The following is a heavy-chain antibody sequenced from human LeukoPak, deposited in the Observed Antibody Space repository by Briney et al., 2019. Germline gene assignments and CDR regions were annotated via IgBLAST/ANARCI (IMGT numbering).Heavy chain of an antibody. Sequence: SETLSLTCTVSGGSISSYYWSWVRQPPGKGLEWIGYIYYSGSTNYNPSLKSRVTISVETSKKEFSLKLSSVTAADTAVYYCARENSYYEFNWFDPWGQGTLVTVSS. CDR2: IYYSGST. CDR3: ARENSYYEFNWFDP. D-gene: IGHD3-22*01. J-gene: IGHJ5*02. V-gene: IGHV4-59*01. CDR1: GGSISSYY.